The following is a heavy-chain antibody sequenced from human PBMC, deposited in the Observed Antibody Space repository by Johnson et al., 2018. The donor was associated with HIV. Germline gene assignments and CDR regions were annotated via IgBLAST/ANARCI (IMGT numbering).Heavy chain of an antibody. Sequence: VLLLESGGSVVRPGGSLRLSCAASGFTFSRYWMSWVRQAPGEGLEWVANINQDGSEKNYVDSVKGRFAISRDNAKNSLYLQMNSLRAEDTAVYYCARGGYSGSYWGPGAFDIWGQGTLVTVSS. CDR3: ARGGYSGSYWGPGAFDI. V-gene: IGHV3-7*02. CDR2: INQDGSEK. CDR1: GFTFSRYW. J-gene: IGHJ3*02. D-gene: IGHD1-26*01.